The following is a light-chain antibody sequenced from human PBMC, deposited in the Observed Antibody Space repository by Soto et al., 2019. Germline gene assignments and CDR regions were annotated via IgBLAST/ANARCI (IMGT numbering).Light chain of an antibody. CDR2: GAS. Sequence: EIVLTQSPGTLSLSPGERATLSCRASESVRSSYLAWYQQKPGQAPRLLIYGASTRATGIPDRFNGSGSGTDFTLSVSRLEPEDFAVYFCQQYGSSPPITFGQGTRMEIK. V-gene: IGKV3-20*01. CDR1: ESVRSSY. J-gene: IGKJ5*01. CDR3: QQYGSSPPIT.